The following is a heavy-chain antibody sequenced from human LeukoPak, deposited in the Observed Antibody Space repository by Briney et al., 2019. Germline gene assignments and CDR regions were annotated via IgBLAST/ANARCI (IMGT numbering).Heavy chain of an antibody. CDR2: ISGSGGNT. Sequence: GGSLRLSCAASGFTFSSYALSWVRQAPGKGLEWVSAISGSGGNTYYAGSVKGRFTISRDNSKNTLYLQMNSLRAEDTAVYYCARDPGSYGVRAQFDYWGQGTLVTVSS. CDR1: GFTFSSYA. D-gene: IGHD1-26*01. CDR3: ARDPGSYGVRAQFDY. V-gene: IGHV3-23*01. J-gene: IGHJ4*02.